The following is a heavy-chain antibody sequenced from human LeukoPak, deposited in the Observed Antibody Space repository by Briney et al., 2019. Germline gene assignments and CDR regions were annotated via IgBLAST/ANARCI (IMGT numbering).Heavy chain of an antibody. D-gene: IGHD2-2*01. CDR1: GGSISSSSYY. CDR2: IYYSGST. V-gene: IGHV4-39*01. J-gene: IGHJ5*02. Sequence: SETLSLTCAVSGGSISSSSYYWGWIRQPPGKGLEWIGSIYYSGSTYYNPSLKSRVTISVDTSKNQFSLKLSSVTAADTAVYYCARHLAGVIAVVPAANTLWRPSWFDPWGQGTLVTVSS. CDR3: ARHLAGVIAVVPAANTLWRPSWFDP.